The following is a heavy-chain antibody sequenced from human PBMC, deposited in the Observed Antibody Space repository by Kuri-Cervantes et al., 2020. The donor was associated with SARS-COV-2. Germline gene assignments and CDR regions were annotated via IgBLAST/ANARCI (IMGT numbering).Heavy chain of an antibody. D-gene: IGHD6-13*01. CDR2: ISSSSSYI. CDR1: GFTFSSYS. V-gene: IGHV3-21*01. CDR3: AREVIAAAGTGFDP. J-gene: IGHJ5*02. Sequence: GESLKISCAASGFTFSSYSMNWVRQAPGKGLEWVSSISSSSSYIYYADSVKGRFTISRDNSKNTLYLQMNSLRAEDTAVYYCAREVIAAAGTGFDPWGQGTLVTVSS.